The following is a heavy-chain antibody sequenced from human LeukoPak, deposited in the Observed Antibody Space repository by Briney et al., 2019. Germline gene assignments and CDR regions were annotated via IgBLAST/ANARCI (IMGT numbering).Heavy chain of an antibody. CDR2: ISSSGSTI. Sequence: GGSLRLSCAASGFTFTSYSMNWVRQAPGKGLEWVSYISSSGSTIYYADSVKGRFTISRDNAKNSLYLQMNSLRAEDTAVYYCARDQEEYDILTGYQDYWGQGTLVTVSS. V-gene: IGHV3-48*04. CDR3: ARDQEEYDILTGYQDY. J-gene: IGHJ4*02. CDR1: GFTFTSYS. D-gene: IGHD3-9*01.